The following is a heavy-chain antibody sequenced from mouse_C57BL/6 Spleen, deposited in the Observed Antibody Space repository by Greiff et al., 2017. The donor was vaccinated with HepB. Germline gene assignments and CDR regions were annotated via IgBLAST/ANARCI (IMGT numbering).Heavy chain of an antibody. CDR2: IYPGSGNT. CDR3: ARRNYDYDGAMDY. J-gene: IGHJ4*01. D-gene: IGHD2-4*01. Sequence: QVQLQQSGAELVRPGASVKLSCKASGYTFTDYYINWVKQRPGQGLEWIARIYPGSGNTYYNEKFKGKATLTAEKSSSTAYMQLSSLTSEDSAVYFCARRNYDYDGAMDYWGQGTSVTVSS. V-gene: IGHV1-76*01. CDR1: GYTFTDYY.